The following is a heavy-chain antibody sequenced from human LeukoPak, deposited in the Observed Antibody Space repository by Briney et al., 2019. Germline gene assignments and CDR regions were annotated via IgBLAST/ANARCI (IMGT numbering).Heavy chain of an antibody. CDR2: ISGNRGRT. J-gene: IGHJ4*02. D-gene: IGHD3-10*01. CDR3: AKEQTSSGYFDY. CDR1: GSTFNNYA. V-gene: IGHV3-23*01. Sequence: GGSLRLSCAASGSTFNNYAMSWVRQAPGKGLEWVAAISGNRGRTYYRDSVKGRFTISRDNPKNTLYLLMNSLSAEDTALYYCAKEQTSSGYFDYWGQGTLVTVSS.